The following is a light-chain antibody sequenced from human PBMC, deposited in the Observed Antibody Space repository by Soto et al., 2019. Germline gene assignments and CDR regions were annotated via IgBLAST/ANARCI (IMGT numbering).Light chain of an antibody. CDR2: EVR. Sequence: QSALTQPASVSGSAGQSITISCSGTMRDVGAYNLVSWYQQHPGTAPKLIIYEVRNRPSGMSSRFSGSRSGNTASLTISGLQSDDEGDYYCSAYTARSTLVFGGGTKLTVL. J-gene: IGLJ3*02. CDR3: SAYTARSTLV. CDR1: MRDVGAYNL. V-gene: IGLV2-14*01.